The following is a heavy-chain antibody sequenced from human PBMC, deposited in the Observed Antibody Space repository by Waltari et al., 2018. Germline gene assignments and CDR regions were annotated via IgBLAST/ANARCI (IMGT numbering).Heavy chain of an antibody. J-gene: IGHJ4*02. Sequence: EVQLVESGGGLIQPGGSLRLSCAASGFTVRSNYMTWVRQAPGKGLEWVSVIYSGGTTYYADSVKGRFTISRDNSKNTLYLQMNRLTAEDTAVYYCARATYSYGSGSYPFDYWGQGTLVTVSS. CDR2: IYSGGTT. D-gene: IGHD3-10*01. CDR1: GFTVRSNY. V-gene: IGHV3-53*01. CDR3: ARATYSYGSGSYPFDY.